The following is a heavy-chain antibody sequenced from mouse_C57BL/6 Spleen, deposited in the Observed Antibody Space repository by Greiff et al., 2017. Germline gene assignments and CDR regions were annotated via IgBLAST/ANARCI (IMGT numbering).Heavy chain of an antibody. Sequence: QVQLKESGAELVRPGTSVKVSCKASGYAFTNYLIEWVKQRPGQGLEWIGVINPGSGGTNYNEKFKGKATLTADKSSSTAYMQLSSLTSDDSAVYFCARWDDGYDFAYWGQGTLVTVSA. CDR3: ARWDDGYDFAY. J-gene: IGHJ3*01. D-gene: IGHD2-3*01. V-gene: IGHV1-54*01. CDR2: INPGSGGT. CDR1: GYAFTNYL.